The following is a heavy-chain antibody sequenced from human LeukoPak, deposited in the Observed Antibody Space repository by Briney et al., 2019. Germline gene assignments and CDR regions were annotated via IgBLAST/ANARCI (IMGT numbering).Heavy chain of an antibody. J-gene: IGHJ4*02. CDR1: GYTFTGYY. D-gene: IGHD3-16*02. V-gene: IGHV1-2*02. Sequence: ASVKVSCKASGYTFTGYYMHWVRQAPGQVLEWMGWINPNSGGTNYAQKFQGRVTMTRDTSISTAYMELSRLRSDDTAVYYCARVRLGELSLRYLDYWGQGTLVTVSS. CDR3: ARVRLGELSLRYLDY. CDR2: INPNSGGT.